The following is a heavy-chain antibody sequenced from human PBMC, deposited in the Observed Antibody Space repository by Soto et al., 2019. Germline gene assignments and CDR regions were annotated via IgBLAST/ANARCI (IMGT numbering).Heavy chain of an antibody. J-gene: IGHJ6*02. CDR1: GYNFISHW. Sequence: GESLKISCKGSGYNFISHWINWVRQMPGKGLEWMGRIDPSDSYTNYSPSFQGHVTTSTDKSISTAYLQWSSLKASDTAMYYCASPYCNSTSCQGHDFYGMDVWGQGTTVTVSS. D-gene: IGHD2-2*01. CDR2: IDPSDSYT. V-gene: IGHV5-10-1*01. CDR3: ASPYCNSTSCQGHDFYGMDV.